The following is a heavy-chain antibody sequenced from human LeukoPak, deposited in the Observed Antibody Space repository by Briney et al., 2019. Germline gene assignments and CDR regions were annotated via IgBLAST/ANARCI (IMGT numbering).Heavy chain of an antibody. CDR2: IHYGANT. J-gene: IGHJ4*02. D-gene: IGHD2-21*02. CDR1: GVSITSSSYY. CDR3: ARNDAKMVTVDY. V-gene: IGHV4-39*02. Sequence: SETLSLTCTVSGVSITSSSYYWGWIRQPPGKGPEWIGSIHYGANTYRNPSLKSRVTISMDTSKNHFSLSLSSVTAADTAVYYCARNDAKMVTVDYWGQGTLVTVST.